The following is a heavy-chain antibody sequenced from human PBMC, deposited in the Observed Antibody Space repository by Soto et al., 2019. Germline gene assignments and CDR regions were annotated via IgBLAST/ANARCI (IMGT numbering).Heavy chain of an antibody. CDR1: GFTFSAFG. CDR2: IRHDGSND. CDR3: ASVNTVRSWDYDGMDI. Sequence: QLHLVESGGGVVQPGASVRLSCEASGFTFSAFGMHWVRQAPGKGLEWVAGIRHDGSNDYYSDFAKGRLTISRDNSRDTLYLQINSRRADDSAVYYCASVNTVRSWDYDGMDIWGQGTTVTVSS. V-gene: IGHV3-33*03. D-gene: IGHD3-10*01. J-gene: IGHJ6*02.